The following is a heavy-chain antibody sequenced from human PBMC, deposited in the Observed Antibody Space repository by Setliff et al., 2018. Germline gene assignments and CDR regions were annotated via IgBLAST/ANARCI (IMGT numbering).Heavy chain of an antibody. J-gene: IGHJ4*02. CDR2: ISAYNGNT. Sequence: ASVKVSCKASGYTFTSYGISWVRQAPGQGLEWMGWISAYNGNTNYAQKLQGRVTMTRNTSISTAYMDLNSLRFEDTAVYYCARAQSWSGGPYYFDNWGQGTLVTVSS. V-gene: IGHV1-18*01. CDR1: GYTFTSYG. D-gene: IGHD3-3*01. CDR3: ARAQSWSGGPYYFDN.